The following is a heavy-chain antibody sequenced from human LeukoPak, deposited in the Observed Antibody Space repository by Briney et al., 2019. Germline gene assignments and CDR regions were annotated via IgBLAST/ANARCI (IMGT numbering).Heavy chain of an antibody. CDR2: IYYSGST. V-gene: IGHV4-39*01. J-gene: IGHJ5*02. D-gene: IGHD6-13*01. CDR3: ARVLAAAGNNWFDP. Sequence: SETLSLTCTVSGGSISSSHYYWDWIRQPPGKGLEWIGTIYYSGSTYYNPSLKSRVTISVDTSKNQFSLKLSSVTAADTAVYYCARVLAAAGNNWFDPWGQGTLVTVSS. CDR1: GGSISSSHYY.